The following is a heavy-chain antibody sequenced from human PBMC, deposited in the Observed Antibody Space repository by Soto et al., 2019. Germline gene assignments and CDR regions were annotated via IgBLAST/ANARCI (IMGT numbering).Heavy chain of an antibody. Sequence: GGSLRLSCAASGFTFDDYGMSWVRQAPGKGLEWVSGINWNGGSTGYADSVKGRFTTSRDNAKNSLYLQMNSLRAEDTALYYCARDPSNYDILTGYVTTPLDYWGQGTLVTVSS. D-gene: IGHD3-9*01. J-gene: IGHJ4*02. V-gene: IGHV3-20*04. CDR2: INWNGGST. CDR1: GFTFDDYG. CDR3: ARDPSNYDILTGYVTTPLDY.